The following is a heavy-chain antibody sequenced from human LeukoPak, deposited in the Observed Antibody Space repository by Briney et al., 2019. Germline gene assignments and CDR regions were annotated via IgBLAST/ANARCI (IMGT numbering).Heavy chain of an antibody. V-gene: IGHV3-33*05. D-gene: IGHD2-2*01. J-gene: IGHJ6*02. CDR1: GFTFNTHG. CDR2: IEYDSSVK. Sequence: GGSLRLSCVASGFTFNTHGIHWVRQAPGQGLEWVAFIEYDSSVKYFADSVRGRFTVSRDNSKNTLYMQMNSLKPEDTAVYYRARWGRVPGAGVYHYGMDVWGRGTTVTVSS. CDR3: ARWGRVPGAGVYHYGMDV.